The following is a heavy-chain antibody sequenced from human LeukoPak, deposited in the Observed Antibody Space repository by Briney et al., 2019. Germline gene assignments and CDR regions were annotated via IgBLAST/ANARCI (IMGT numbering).Heavy chain of an antibody. CDR2: VIPIFGTP. J-gene: IGHJ4*02. CDR3: ARAGQSLGYCSTTSCYYNY. V-gene: IGHV1-69*13. D-gene: IGHD2-2*01. Sequence: GASVKVSCKASGGTFSSYAISWVRQAPGQGLEWMGGVIPIFGTPNYAQKFQGRVTITADESTRTAYMELSSLRSEDTAVYYCARAGQSLGYCSTTSCYYNYWGQGTLVTVSS. CDR1: GGTFSSYA.